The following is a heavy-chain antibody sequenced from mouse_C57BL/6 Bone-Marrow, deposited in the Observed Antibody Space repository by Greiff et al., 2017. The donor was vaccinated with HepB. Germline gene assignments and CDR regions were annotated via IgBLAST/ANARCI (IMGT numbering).Heavy chain of an antibody. D-gene: IGHD4-1*01. CDR1: GYTFTSYW. CDR3: ASLGRSYFDY. CDR2: IHPNSGST. V-gene: IGHV1-64*01. Sequence: LQQPGAELVKPGASVKLSCKASGYTFTSYWMHWVKQRPGQGLEWIGMIHPNSGSTNYNEKFKSKATLTVDKSSSTAYMQLSSLTSEDSAVYYCASLGRSYFDYWGQGTTLTVSS. J-gene: IGHJ2*01.